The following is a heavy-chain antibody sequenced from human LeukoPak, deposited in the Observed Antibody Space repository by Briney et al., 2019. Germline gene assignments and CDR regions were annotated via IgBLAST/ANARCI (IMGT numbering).Heavy chain of an antibody. Sequence: PGGSLRLSCAASGFTFSSYAMSWVRQAPGMGLAWVSAISGSGGSTYYADSVKGRFTISRDTSKSTLYLQMNSLRAEDTAVYYCARGRYYDNSVYYYFDYWGQGTLVTVSS. D-gene: IGHD3-22*01. J-gene: IGHJ4*02. CDR2: ISGSGGST. CDR1: GFTFSSYA. CDR3: ARGRYYDNSVYYYFDY. V-gene: IGHV3-23*01.